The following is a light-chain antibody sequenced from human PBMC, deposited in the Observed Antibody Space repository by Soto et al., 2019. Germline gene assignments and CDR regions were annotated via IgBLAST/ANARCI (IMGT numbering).Light chain of an antibody. Sequence: DIQMTHSPSTLSASVVDSVTITFLASQIISSWLAWYQQKPGKAPKLLIYDASSLESGVPSRFSGSGSGTAFTLTISSLQPDDFATYYCQKYNSYSWKFGQGTKVDIK. V-gene: IGKV1-5*01. CDR3: QKYNSYSWK. CDR2: DAS. CDR1: QIISSW. J-gene: IGKJ1*01.